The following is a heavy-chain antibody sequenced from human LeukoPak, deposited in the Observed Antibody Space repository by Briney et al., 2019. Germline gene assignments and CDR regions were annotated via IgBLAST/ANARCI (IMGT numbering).Heavy chain of an antibody. V-gene: IGHV4-59*12. Sequence: SETLSLTCTVSGGSISSYYWSWIRQPPGKGLEWIGRIHYSGTANYNPSLKSRVSISVDTSKNQFSLKLNSVTAADTAVYYCARDSYDFLTGYPRGNDYWGQGTLVTVSS. D-gene: IGHD3-9*01. CDR1: GGSISSYY. CDR2: IHYSGTA. CDR3: ARDSYDFLTGYPRGNDY. J-gene: IGHJ4*02.